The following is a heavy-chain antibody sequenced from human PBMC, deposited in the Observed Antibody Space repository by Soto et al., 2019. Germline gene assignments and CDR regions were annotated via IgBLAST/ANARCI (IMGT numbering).Heavy chain of an antibody. D-gene: IGHD1-1*01. CDR1: GFTFSSYA. V-gene: IGHV3-30-3*01. CDR3: ARPLWRDDDNWGYFDL. CDR2: ISYDGSNK. J-gene: IGHJ2*01. Sequence: VQLVESGGGVVQPGRSLRLSCAASGFTFSSYAMHWVRQAPGKGLEWVAVISYDGSNKYYADSVKGRFTISRDNSKNTLYLQMNSLRAEDTAVYYCARPLWRDDDNWGYFDLWGRGTLVTVSS.